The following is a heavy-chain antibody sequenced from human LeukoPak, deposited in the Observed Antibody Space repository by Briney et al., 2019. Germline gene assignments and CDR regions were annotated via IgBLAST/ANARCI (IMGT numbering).Heavy chain of an antibody. Sequence: SQTLSLTCTVSGGSISSGDYYWSWIRQPPGKGLEWIGYIYYSGSTNYNPSLKSRVTISVDTSKNQFSLKLSSVTAADTAVYYCARESDSSGWFEVDYWGQGTLVTVSS. J-gene: IGHJ4*02. CDR3: ARESDSSGWFEVDY. V-gene: IGHV4-30-4*01. CDR1: GGSISSGDYY. CDR2: IYYSGST. D-gene: IGHD6-19*01.